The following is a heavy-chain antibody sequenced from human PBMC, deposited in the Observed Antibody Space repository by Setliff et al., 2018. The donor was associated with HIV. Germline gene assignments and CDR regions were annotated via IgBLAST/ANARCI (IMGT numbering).Heavy chain of an antibody. D-gene: IGHD6-13*01. CDR2: MNPNSGNT. J-gene: IGHJ5*02. Sequence: TSVGPDSGQGLEWMGWMNPNSGNTGYAQKFQGRVTMTRNTSISTAYMELSSLRSEDTAVYYCARGIGISSSWDSLGWYNWFDPWGQGTLVTVSS. CDR3: ARGIGISSSWDSLGWYNWFDP. V-gene: IGHV1-8*01.